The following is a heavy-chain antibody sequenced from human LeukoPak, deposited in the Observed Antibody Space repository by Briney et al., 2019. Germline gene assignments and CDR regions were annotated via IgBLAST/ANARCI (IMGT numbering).Heavy chain of an antibody. D-gene: IGHD4-17*01. CDR3: ARDPYNGYYGDDYYYYMDV. V-gene: IGHV3-30*02. Sequence: AGGSLRLSCVASGFTFSSFGMHWVRQAPGKGLDWVAFVKYDGISEFYTDSVKGRFTISRDNAKNSLSLQMNSLRAEDTAVYYCARDPYNGYYGDDYYYYMDVWGKGTTVTISS. CDR1: GFTFSSFG. J-gene: IGHJ6*03. CDR2: VKYDGISE.